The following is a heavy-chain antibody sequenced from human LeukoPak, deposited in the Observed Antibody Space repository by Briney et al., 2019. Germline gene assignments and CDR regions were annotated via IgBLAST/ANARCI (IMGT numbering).Heavy chain of an antibody. D-gene: IGHD2-15*01. CDR3: ARAKTVGYCSGGSCYRWGAFDI. CDR2: ISSSSSYI. J-gene: IGHJ3*02. V-gene: IGHV3-21*04. Sequence: GGSLRLSCAASGFTFSSYSMNWVRQAPGKGLEWVSSISSSSSYIYYADSVKGRFTISRDNAKNSLYLQMNSLRAEDTAVYYCARAKTVGYCSGGSCYRWGAFDIWGQGTMVTVSS. CDR1: GFTFSSYS.